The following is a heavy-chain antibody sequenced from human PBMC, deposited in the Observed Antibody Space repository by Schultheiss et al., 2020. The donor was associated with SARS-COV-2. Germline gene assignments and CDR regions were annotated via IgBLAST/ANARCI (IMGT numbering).Heavy chain of an antibody. CDR1: GFTFSSYG. CDR3: ARSPPFRGGGSYSILEYFQH. D-gene: IGHD1-26*01. J-gene: IGHJ1*01. V-gene: IGHV3-30*03. CDR2: ISYDGSNK. Sequence: GESLKISCAASGFTFSSYGMHWVRQAPGKGLEWVAVISYDGSNKYYADSVKGRFTISRDNSKNTLYLQMNSLRAEDTAVYYCARSPPFRGGGSYSILEYFQHWGQGTLVTVSS.